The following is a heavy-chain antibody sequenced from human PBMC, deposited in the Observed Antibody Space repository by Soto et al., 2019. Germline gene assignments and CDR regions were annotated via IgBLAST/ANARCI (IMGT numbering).Heavy chain of an antibody. J-gene: IGHJ4*02. D-gene: IGHD4-17*01. CDR1: GFTFSGSV. CDR2: VRSKANRYAT. Sequence: EVQLVESGGGLVQPGGSLKLSCAASGFTFSGSVWYWVSQASGKGLDWCGRVRSKANRYATAYAASVKGRFTISRDDSKNTAYLQMNSMKPEDKTVYYCARGQEDTGNSWSFGDYFISDWVQGTQVTVSS. CDR3: ARGQEDTGNSWSFGDYFISD. V-gene: IGHV3-73*01.